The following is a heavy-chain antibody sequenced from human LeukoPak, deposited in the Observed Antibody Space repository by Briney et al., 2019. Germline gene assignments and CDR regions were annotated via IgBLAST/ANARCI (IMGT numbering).Heavy chain of an antibody. CDR1: GGSISSHY. D-gene: IGHD5-12*01. CDR2: IYYSGST. CDR3: ARHVAPDAFDI. Sequence: SETLSLTCTVSGGSISSHYWSWIRQPPGKGLEWIGYIYYSGSTNYNPSLKSRVTISVDTSKNQFSLKLSSVTAADTAVYYCARHVAPDAFDIWGQGTMVTVSS. J-gene: IGHJ3*02. V-gene: IGHV4-59*08.